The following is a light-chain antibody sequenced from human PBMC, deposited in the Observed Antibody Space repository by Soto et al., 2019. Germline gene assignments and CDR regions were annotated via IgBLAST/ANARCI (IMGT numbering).Light chain of an antibody. Sequence: QSVLTQSPSASASLGASVKLTCTLSSGHSSYAIAWHQQQPEKGPRYLMKLNSYGGHSKGDGTPDRFSGSSSGAERYLTVSSLQSEDEADYYCQTWGTGIHWVFGGGTKLPVL. CDR1: SGHSSYA. CDR2: LNSYGGH. J-gene: IGLJ3*02. CDR3: QTWGTGIHWV. V-gene: IGLV4-69*01.